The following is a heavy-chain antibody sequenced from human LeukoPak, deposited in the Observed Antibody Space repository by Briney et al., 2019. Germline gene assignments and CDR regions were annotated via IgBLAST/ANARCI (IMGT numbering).Heavy chain of an antibody. Sequence: SETLSLTCTVSGGSINSGSYYWGWIRQPPGKGLEWIGNIYYSGSTYYNSSLKSRVTISVDTSKNQFSLRLSSVTAADTAVYYCARLPTFDAFDIWGQGTMVTVSS. D-gene: IGHD2/OR15-2a*01. V-gene: IGHV4-39*01. J-gene: IGHJ3*02. CDR2: IYYSGST. CDR3: ARLPTFDAFDI. CDR1: GGSINSGSYY.